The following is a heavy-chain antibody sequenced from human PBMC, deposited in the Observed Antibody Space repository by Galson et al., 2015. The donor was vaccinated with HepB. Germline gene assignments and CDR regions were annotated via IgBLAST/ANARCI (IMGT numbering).Heavy chain of an antibody. CDR3: ARLPRDDSSGYYSYFDY. J-gene: IGHJ4*02. Sequence: ETLSLTCTVSGGSISSSSYYWGWIRQPPGKGLEWIGSIYYSGSTYYNPSLKSRVTISVDTSKNQFSLKLSSVTAADTAVYYCARLPRDDSSGYYSYFDYWGQGTLVTVSS. D-gene: IGHD3-22*01. V-gene: IGHV4-39*01. CDR2: IYYSGST. CDR1: GGSISSSSYY.